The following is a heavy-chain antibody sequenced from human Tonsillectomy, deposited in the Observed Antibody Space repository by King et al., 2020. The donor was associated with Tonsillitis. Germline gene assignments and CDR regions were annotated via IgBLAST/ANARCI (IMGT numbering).Heavy chain of an antibody. CDR2: ISYDGSYK. Sequence: HVQLVESGGGVVQPGRSLRLSCAASGFTFSSYGMHWVRQAPGKGLEWVSIISYDGSYKYYADSVKGRFTISRDNSKNTLYLQMNSLRAEDTAVYYCATQPPQIGVVGTGGWGQGTLVTVSS. V-gene: IGHV3-30*03. CDR3: ATQPPQIGVVGTGG. D-gene: IGHD6-19*01. CDR1: GFTFSSYG. J-gene: IGHJ4*02.